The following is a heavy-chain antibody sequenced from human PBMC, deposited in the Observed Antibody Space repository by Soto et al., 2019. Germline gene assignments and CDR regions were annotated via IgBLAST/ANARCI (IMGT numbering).Heavy chain of an antibody. Sequence: QVQLVQSGAEVRKPGSSVRVYCKSSGGIFTRHTISWVRQAPGQGLEWMGGIIPIFGTANHAQKFQGRVTIIADESTSTVYMELSSLRSDDTAIYYCARGWGYDSTDYYYAYWGQGTLVIVSS. CDR2: IIPIFGTA. V-gene: IGHV1-69*01. CDR3: ARGWGYDSTDYYYAY. D-gene: IGHD3-22*01. CDR1: GGIFTRHT. J-gene: IGHJ4*02.